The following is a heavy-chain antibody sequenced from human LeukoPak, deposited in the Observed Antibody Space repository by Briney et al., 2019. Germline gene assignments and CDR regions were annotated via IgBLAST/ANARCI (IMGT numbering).Heavy chain of an antibody. CDR2: IYSGGST. CDR1: GFTFSSYW. CDR3: ARLSAAGLEGFDY. D-gene: IGHD3-16*02. Sequence: GGSLRLSCAASGFTFSSYWMSWVRQAPGKGLEWVSVIYSGGSTYYADSVKGRFTISRDNSKNTLYLQMNSLRAEDTAVYYCARLSAAGLEGFDYWGQGTLVTVSS. V-gene: IGHV3-53*01. J-gene: IGHJ4*02.